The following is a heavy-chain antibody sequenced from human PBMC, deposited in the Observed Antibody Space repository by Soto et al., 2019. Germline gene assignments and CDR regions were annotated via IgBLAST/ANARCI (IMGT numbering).Heavy chain of an antibody. CDR1: GYTFSSYG. Sequence: QVPLVQSGAEVKKPGASVKVSCKASGYTFSSYGISWVRQAPGQGLEWMGWISLYNGNTNYAQKLQGRVTMTTDTSTSTAYMELRSLRSDDTALYYCARAPRDYSSSWYEFWGQGTLVTVSS. CDR2: ISLYNGNT. D-gene: IGHD6-13*01. V-gene: IGHV1-18*01. CDR3: ARAPRDYSSSWYEF. J-gene: IGHJ5*01.